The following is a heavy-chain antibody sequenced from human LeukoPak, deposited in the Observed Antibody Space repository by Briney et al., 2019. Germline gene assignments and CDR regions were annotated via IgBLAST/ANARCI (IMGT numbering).Heavy chain of an antibody. V-gene: IGHV4-39*07. Sequence: KSGGSLRLSCAASGFTFSSYAMSWVRQAPGKGLEWVGSIYYSGSTYYNPSLKSRVTISVDTSKNQFSLKLSSVTAADTAVYYCAREVPQWLAWFDPWGQGTLVTVSS. CDR1: GFTFSSYA. CDR2: IYYSGST. CDR3: AREVPQWLAWFDP. D-gene: IGHD6-19*01. J-gene: IGHJ5*02.